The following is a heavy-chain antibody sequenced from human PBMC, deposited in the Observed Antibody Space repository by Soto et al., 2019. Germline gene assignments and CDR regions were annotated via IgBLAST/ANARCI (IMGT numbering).Heavy chain of an antibody. CDR1: GFIFSSYE. CDR2: ISISGTTI. CDR3: VRDSDYTNHFDY. D-gene: IGHD4-4*01. Sequence: LRLSCAASGFIFSSYEMNWVRQAPGKGLEWVSYISISGTTISYADSVKGRFTISRDNAKNSLDLQMNSLRVEDTAVYYCVRDSDYTNHFDYWGQGTLVTVSS. J-gene: IGHJ4*02. V-gene: IGHV3-48*03.